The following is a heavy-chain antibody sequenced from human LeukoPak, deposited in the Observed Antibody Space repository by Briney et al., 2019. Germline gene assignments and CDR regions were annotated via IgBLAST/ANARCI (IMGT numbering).Heavy chain of an antibody. V-gene: IGHV1-69*13. CDR3: ARESQAQDIVVVPAAKGGVGFDY. D-gene: IGHD2-2*01. J-gene: IGHJ4*02. CDR2: IIPIFGTA. CDR1: GGTFSSYA. Sequence: VASVKVSCKASGGTFSSYAISWVRQAPGQGLEWMGGIIPIFGTANYAQKFQGRVTITADESTSTAHMELSSLRSEDTAVYYCARESQAQDIVVVPAAKGGVGFDYWGQGTLVTVSS.